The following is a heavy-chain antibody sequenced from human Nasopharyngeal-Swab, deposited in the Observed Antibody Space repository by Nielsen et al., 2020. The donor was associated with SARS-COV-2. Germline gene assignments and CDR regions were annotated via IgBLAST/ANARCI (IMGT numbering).Heavy chain of an antibody. Sequence: GGSLRLSCAASGFTFSSYAMHWVRQAPGKGLEYVSAISSNGGSTYYANSVKGRFTISRDNSKNTLYLQMGSLRAEDTAVYYCARGYCSSGSCYAKHYGMDVWGQGTTVTVSS. D-gene: IGHD2-15*01. V-gene: IGHV3-64*01. CDR1: GFTFSSYA. J-gene: IGHJ6*02. CDR2: ISSNGGST. CDR3: ARGYCSSGSCYAKHYGMDV.